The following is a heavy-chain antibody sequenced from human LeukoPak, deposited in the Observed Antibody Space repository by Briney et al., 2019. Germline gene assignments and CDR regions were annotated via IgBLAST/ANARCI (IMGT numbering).Heavy chain of an antibody. Sequence: PGGSLRLSCAASGFTFSSYSMNWVRQAPGKGLEWVSSISSSSSYIYYADSVKGRFTISRDSAKNSLYLQMNSLRAEDTAVYYCARDSGYCSSTSCYDFDYWGQGTLVTVSS. CDR2: ISSSSSYI. D-gene: IGHD2-2*01. J-gene: IGHJ4*02. V-gene: IGHV3-21*01. CDR1: GFTFSSYS. CDR3: ARDSGYCSSTSCYDFDY.